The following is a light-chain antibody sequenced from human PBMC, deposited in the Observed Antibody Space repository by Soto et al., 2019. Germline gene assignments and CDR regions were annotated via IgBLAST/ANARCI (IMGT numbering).Light chain of an antibody. CDR3: QQYGTSLSWT. Sequence: EIVLTQSPGTLSLSPGERATLSCRASQSVTSSYLTWYQQKPGQAPRLLIYGASSRAAGIPDRFSGSGSGTDFTLTINRLEPEDFAVYYCQQYGTSLSWTFGQGTKVDIK. V-gene: IGKV3-20*01. CDR1: QSVTSSY. J-gene: IGKJ1*01. CDR2: GAS.